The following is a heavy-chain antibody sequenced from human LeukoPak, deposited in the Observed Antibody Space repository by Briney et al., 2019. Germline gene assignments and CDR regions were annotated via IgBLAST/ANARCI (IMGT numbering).Heavy chain of an antibody. CDR2: FDPEDGET. CDR3: ATVTITFGGVIVNNWFDP. V-gene: IGHV1-24*01. D-gene: IGHD3-16*02. J-gene: IGHJ5*02. Sequence: ASVKVSCKVSGYTLTELSMHWVRQVPGEGLEWMGGFDPEDGETIYAQKFQGRVTMTEDTSTDTAYMELSSLRSEDTAVHYCATVTITFGGVIVNNWFDPWGQGTLVTVSS. CDR1: GYTLTELS.